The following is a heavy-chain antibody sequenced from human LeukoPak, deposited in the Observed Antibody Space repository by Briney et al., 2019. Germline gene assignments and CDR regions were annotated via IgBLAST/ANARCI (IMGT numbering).Heavy chain of an antibody. D-gene: IGHD3-22*01. V-gene: IGHV3-23*01. CDR3: ARGGSVGGSFDSSGYYPDY. CDR2: ISGSGGST. CDR1: GFTFSSYA. Sequence: PGGSLRLSCAASGFTFSSYAMSWVRQAPGKGLEWVSAISGSGGSTYYADSVKGRFTISRDNAKNSLYLQMNSLRAEDTAVYYCARGGSVGGSFDSSGYYPDYWGQGTLVTVSS. J-gene: IGHJ4*02.